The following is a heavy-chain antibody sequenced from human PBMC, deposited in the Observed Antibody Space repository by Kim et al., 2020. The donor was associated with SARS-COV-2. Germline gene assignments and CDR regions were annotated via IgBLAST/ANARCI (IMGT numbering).Heavy chain of an antibody. J-gene: IGHJ5*02. Sequence: GGSLRLSCAASGFTFSNYGINWVRQAPGKGLEWFSDINSDGINTYYADSVKGRFTISRDNSKNTLYLQMNSLRAEDPAPYYCARLISSRPDSCSSCGQG. D-gene: IGHD2-8*01. CDR2: INSDGINT. CDR3: ARLISSRPDSCSS. V-gene: IGHV3-23*01. CDR1: GFTFSNYG.